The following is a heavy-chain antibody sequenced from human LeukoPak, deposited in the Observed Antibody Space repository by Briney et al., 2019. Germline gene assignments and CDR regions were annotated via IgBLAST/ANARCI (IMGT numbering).Heavy chain of an antibody. CDR1: GGSTSSYY. CDR3: ARESGGGSPGYYYYGMDV. J-gene: IGHJ6*02. V-gene: IGHV4-59*01. D-gene: IGHD2-15*01. CDR2: IYYSGST. Sequence: PSETLSLTCTVSGGSTSSYYWSWIRQPPGKGLEWLGYIYYSGSTNYNPSLKSRVTISVDTSKNQFSLKLSSVTAADTAVYYCARESGGGSPGYYYYGMDVWAKGPRSPSP.